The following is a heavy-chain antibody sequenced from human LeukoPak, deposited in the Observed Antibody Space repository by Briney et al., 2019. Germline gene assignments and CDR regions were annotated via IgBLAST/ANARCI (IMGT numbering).Heavy chain of an antibody. CDR2: FDSSGNT. Sequence: SETLSLTCTVSGGASSGYYWSWIRQPAGKRLEWIGRFDSSGNTRYNPSLESRVTMSLDTSKNQLSLRLNSVTAADAAVYYCARGLVSEHRGQDLENFFDHWGQGILDTVSS. V-gene: IGHV4-4*07. CDR3: ARGLVSEHRGQDLENFFDH. D-gene: IGHD3-3*01. CDR1: GGASSGYY. J-gene: IGHJ4*02.